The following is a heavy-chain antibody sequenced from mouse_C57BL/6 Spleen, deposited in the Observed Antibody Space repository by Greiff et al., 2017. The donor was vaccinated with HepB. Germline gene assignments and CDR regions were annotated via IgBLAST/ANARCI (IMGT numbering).Heavy chain of an antibody. V-gene: IGHV1-80*01. J-gene: IGHJ2*01. CDR3: ARSGGITTVVAYYFDY. CDR2: IYPGDGAT. D-gene: IGHD1-1*01. CDR1: GYAFSSYW. Sequence: QVQLQQSGAELVKPGASVKISCKASGYAFSSYWMNWVKQRPGKGLEWIGQIYPGDGATNYNGKFKGKATLTAAKSSSTAYMQLSSLTSEDSAVYFCARSGGITTVVAYYFDYWGQGTTLTVSS.